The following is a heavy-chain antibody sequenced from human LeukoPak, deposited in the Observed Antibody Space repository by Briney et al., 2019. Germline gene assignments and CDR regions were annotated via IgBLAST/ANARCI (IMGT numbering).Heavy chain of an antibody. J-gene: IGHJ3*02. CDR1: GFTLSDQY. D-gene: IGHD4-23*01. V-gene: IGHV3-72*01. Sequence: GGSLRLSCAASGFTLSDQYMDWVRQAPGKGLEWIGRSRNRANSHITEYAASVKGKFTVSKDDSGNLMYLQMNSLEIEATAVYFCVRDGRTCGNTAFDIW. CDR2: SRNRANSHIT. CDR3: VRDGRTCGNTAFDI.